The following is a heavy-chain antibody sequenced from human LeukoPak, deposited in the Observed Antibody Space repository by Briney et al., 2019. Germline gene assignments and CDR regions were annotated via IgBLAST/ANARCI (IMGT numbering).Heavy chain of an antibody. CDR3: AKDLRFRGYSYGYDY. CDR1: GFTFSSYG. D-gene: IGHD5-18*01. V-gene: IGHV3-30*02. CDR2: IRYDGSNK. Sequence: GGSLRLSCAASGFTFSSYGMHWVRQAPGKGLEWVACIRYDGSNKYYADSVKGRFTISRDNSKNTLYLQMNSLRAEDTAVYYCAKDLRFRGYSYGYDYWGQGTLVTVSS. J-gene: IGHJ4*02.